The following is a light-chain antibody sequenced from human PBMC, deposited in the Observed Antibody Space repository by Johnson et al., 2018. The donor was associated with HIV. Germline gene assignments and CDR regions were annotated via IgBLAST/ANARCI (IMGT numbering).Light chain of an antibody. J-gene: IGLJ1*01. CDR2: ENN. CDR1: SSNIGNNY. CDR3: GTWNSRLSVGHV. Sequence: HSVLTQPPSVSAAPGQKVTISCSGSSSNIGNNYVSWYQQLPGTAPKVLIHENNKRPSGIPDRFSGSKSGTSATLGITGLQTGDEADYYCGTWNSRLSVGHVFGTGTKVTVL. V-gene: IGLV1-51*02.